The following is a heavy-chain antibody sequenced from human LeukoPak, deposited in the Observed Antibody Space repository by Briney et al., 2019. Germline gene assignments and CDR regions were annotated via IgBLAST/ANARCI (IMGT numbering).Heavy chain of an antibody. CDR1: GYTFTDYY. CDR2: MNPNSGNT. Sequence: ASVKVSCKTSGYTFTDYYIHWVRQATGQGLEWMGWMNPNSGNTGYAQKFQGRVTMTRNTSISTAYMELSSLRSEDTAVYYCARGIENWDYWGQGTLVTVSS. CDR3: ARGIENWDY. J-gene: IGHJ4*02. D-gene: IGHD1-1*01. V-gene: IGHV1-8*02.